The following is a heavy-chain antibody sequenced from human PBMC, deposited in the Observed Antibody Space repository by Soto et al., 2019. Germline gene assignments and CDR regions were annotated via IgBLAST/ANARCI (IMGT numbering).Heavy chain of an antibody. CDR2: IFWNDDK. Sequence: QITLEESGPMLLKPTQTLTLTCTFSGFSLSTSGVGVGWIRQPPGKALEWLALIFWNDDKRYNPSLKNRLSITKDPSKNQVVLTMNNVDPVDTATYSCAHSFPSRRNYYDSSASSWWFDPWGQGTLVTVSS. J-gene: IGHJ5*02. V-gene: IGHV2-5*01. D-gene: IGHD3-22*01. CDR1: GFSLSTSGVG. CDR3: AHSFPSRRNYYDSSASSWWFDP.